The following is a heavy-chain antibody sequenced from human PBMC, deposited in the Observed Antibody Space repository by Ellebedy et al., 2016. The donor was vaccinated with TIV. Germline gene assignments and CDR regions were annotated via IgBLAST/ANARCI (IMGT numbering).Heavy chain of an antibody. Sequence: GGSLRLXCAASGFTVSSNYMNWVRKAPGKGLEWVSIIYSGGSTYYADSVKGRFTITRDNSKNTLYLQMNRLRAEDTAVYYCVRGRHDYGDYGVDYYYGMDVWGQGTTVTVSS. J-gene: IGHJ6*02. V-gene: IGHV3-53*01. CDR2: IYSGGST. CDR1: GFTVSSNY. D-gene: IGHD4-17*01. CDR3: VRGRHDYGDYGVDYYYGMDV.